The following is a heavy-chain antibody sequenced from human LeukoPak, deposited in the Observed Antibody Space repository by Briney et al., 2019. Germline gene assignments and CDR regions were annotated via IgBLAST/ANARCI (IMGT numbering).Heavy chain of an antibody. CDR3: ARDREPVYSYGYFPGY. CDR1: GFTFSSYA. CDR2: ISYDGSNK. V-gene: IGHV3-30*04. J-gene: IGHJ4*02. Sequence: GGSLRLSCAASGFTFSSYAMHWVRQAPGKGLEWVAVISYDGSNKYYADSVKGRFTISRDNSKNTLYLQMNSLRAEDTAVYYCARDREPVYSYGYFPGYWGQGTLVTVSS. D-gene: IGHD5-18*01.